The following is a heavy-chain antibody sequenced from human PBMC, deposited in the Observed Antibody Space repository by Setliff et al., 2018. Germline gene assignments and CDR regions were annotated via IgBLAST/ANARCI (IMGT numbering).Heavy chain of an antibody. D-gene: IGHD2-2*01. V-gene: IGHV4-34*01. Sequence: ASETLSLTCAVYGGSFSGYYWSWIRQPPGKGLELIGEINHTGSTNYNPSLKSRVTISVDTSKNQFSLRLSSVTAADTAVYYCARGYCNSAGCFFAGWFDPWGQGTQVTVSS. J-gene: IGHJ5*02. CDR2: INHTGST. CDR3: ARGYCNSAGCFFAGWFDP. CDR1: GGSFSGYY.